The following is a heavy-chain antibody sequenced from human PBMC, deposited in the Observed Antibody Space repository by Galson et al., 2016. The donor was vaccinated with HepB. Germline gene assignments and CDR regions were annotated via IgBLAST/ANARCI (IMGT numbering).Heavy chain of an antibody. D-gene: IGHD1-26*01. CDR1: GLTVSGDY. J-gene: IGHJ4*02. V-gene: IGHV3-53*01. CDR3: ARRGGSYLDY. CDR2: LYRDGST. Sequence: SLRLSCAVSGLTVSGDYMSWVRQAPGKGLEWVSVLYRDGSTYYADSVEGRFTISRDNSRNTLYLQMNSLRAEDTAMYYCARRGGSYLDYWGQGTLVTVSS.